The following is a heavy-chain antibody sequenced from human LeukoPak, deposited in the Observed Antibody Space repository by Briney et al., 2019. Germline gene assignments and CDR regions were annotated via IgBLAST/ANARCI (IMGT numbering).Heavy chain of an antibody. CDR3: AKERGSSGYFDY. V-gene: IGHV3-43*01. D-gene: IGHD6-6*01. J-gene: IGHJ4*02. CDR2: ISWNGVST. CDR1: GFTFSSYS. Sequence: GGSLRLSCAASGFTFSSYSMNWVRQAPGKGLEWVSLISWNGVSTYYADSVKGRFTNSRDNSKNSLYLQMNSLRTEDTALYYCAKERGSSGYFDYWGQGTLVTVSS.